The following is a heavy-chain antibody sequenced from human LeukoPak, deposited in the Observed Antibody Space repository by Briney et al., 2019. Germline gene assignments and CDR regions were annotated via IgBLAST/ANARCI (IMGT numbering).Heavy chain of an antibody. D-gene: IGHD2-15*01. V-gene: IGHV3-20*04. J-gene: IGHJ4*02. CDR2: SWNGGRT. CDR1: GFTFSTYG. Sequence: GGSLRLSCGASGFTFSTYGMSWVRQAPGKGLEWVSGSWNGGRTGYADSVMGRFTISRDSAKNSLYLQMNSLRAEDTAFYYCARDYCSGGSCYGGHDYWGQGTLVTVSS. CDR3: ARDYCSGGSCYGGHDY.